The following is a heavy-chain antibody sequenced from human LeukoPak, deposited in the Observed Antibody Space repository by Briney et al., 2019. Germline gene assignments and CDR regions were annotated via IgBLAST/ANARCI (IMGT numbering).Heavy chain of an antibody. D-gene: IGHD4-17*01. V-gene: IGHV4-39*07. J-gene: IGHJ5*02. CDR3: ARGGYGDYVVGSWFDP. CDR1: GGSISSSSYY. Sequence: SETLSLTCTVSGGSISSSSYYWGWIRQPPGKGLEWIGSIYYSGSTYYNPSLKSRVTISVDTSKNQFSLKLSSVTAADTAVYYCARGGYGDYVVGSWFDPWGQGTLVTVSS. CDR2: IYYSGST.